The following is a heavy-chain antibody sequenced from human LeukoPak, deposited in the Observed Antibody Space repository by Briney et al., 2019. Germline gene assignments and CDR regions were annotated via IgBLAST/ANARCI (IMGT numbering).Heavy chain of an antibody. D-gene: IGHD1-26*01. J-gene: IGHJ4*02. V-gene: IGHV1-69*04. CDR1: GGTFSSYA. CDR2: IIPILGIA. Sequence: SVKVSCKASGGTFSSYAISWVRQAPGQGLGWMGRIIPILGIANYAQKFQGRVTITADKSTSTAYMELSSLRSEDTAVYYCARALGGSYVSDYWGQGTLVTVSS. CDR3: ARALGGSYVSDY.